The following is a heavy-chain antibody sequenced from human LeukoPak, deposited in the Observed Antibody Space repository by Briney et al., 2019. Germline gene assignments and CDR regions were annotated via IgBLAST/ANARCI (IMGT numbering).Heavy chain of an antibody. Sequence: SETLSLTCTVSGGSISSYYWSWLRQPAGNGLEWIGRIYTSGSTNYNPSLKSRVTMSVDTSKNQFSLKLSSVTAADTAVYYCARLSLTTSHYDILTGYSDYFDYWGQGTLVTVSS. J-gene: IGHJ4*02. CDR1: GGSISSYY. V-gene: IGHV4-4*07. CDR3: ARLSLTTSHYDILTGYSDYFDY. CDR2: IYTSGST. D-gene: IGHD3-9*01.